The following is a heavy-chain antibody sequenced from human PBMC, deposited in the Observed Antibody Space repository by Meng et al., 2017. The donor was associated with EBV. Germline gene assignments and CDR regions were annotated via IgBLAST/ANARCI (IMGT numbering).Heavy chain of an antibody. D-gene: IGHD2-21*02. J-gene: IGHJ1*01. Sequence: QVQLVQSRAELKKPWASVKVSCQTSGYVFTLSFMHWVRQAPGQSLEWMGWINAARGNTQYSQKFRGRVNTTRDTSASTAYMELTSLTSEDTAVYYCARGGDWLRPLSPWGQGTLVTVSS. CDR3: ARGGDWLRPLSP. V-gene: IGHV1-3*01. CDR1: GYVFTLSF. CDR2: INAARGNT.